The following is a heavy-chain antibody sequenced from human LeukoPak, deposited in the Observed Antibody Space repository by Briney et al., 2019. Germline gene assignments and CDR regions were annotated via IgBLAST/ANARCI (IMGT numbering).Heavy chain of an antibody. CDR2: IYYSGST. Sequence: SETLSLTCTVSGGSVSSSSYYWGWIRQPPGKGLEWIGSIYYSGSTYYNPSLKSRVTITVDTSKNQFSLKLSSVTAADTAVYYCARDSRVWGKGTTVTVSS. J-gene: IGHJ6*04. V-gene: IGHV4-39*07. CDR1: GGSVSSSSYY. CDR3: ARDSRV.